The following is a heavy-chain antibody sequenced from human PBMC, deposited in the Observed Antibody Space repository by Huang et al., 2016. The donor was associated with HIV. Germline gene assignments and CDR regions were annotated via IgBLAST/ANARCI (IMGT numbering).Heavy chain of an antibody. J-gene: IGHJ1*01. CDR3: ARERYYYDRSGYYTPVEYFHH. CDR1: GYTFTNYA. Sequence: QVQLVQSGAEVKKPGASVKVSCKASGYTFTNYAINWVRQAPGQSLEWMGWISVYNGKTNYAQKVHGRVTMTKDTSTSTAYMELRSLISDDTAVYYCARERYYYDRSGYYTPVEYFHHWGQGTLVTVSS. CDR2: ISVYNGKT. D-gene: IGHD3-22*01. V-gene: IGHV1-18*01.